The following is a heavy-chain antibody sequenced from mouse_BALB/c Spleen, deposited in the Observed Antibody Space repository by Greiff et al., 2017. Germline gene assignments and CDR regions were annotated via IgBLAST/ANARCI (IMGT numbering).Heavy chain of an antibody. CDR1: GYTFTSYW. D-gene: IGHD2-10*01. J-gene: IGHJ2*01. CDR3: ARSGLLWYPSWDD. Sequence: VKLQESGAELARPGASVKLSCKASGYTFTSYWMQWVKQRPGQGLEWIGAIYPGDGDTRYTQKFKGKATLTADKSSSTAYMQLSSLASEDSAVYYCARSGLLWYPSWDDWGQGTTLTVSS. V-gene: IGHV1-87*01. CDR2: IYPGDGDT.